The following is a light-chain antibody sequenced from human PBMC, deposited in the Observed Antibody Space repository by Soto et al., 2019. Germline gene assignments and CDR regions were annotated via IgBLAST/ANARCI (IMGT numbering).Light chain of an antibody. Sequence: EIVLTQSPATLSLSPGERATLSCRASQGISSYLAWYQQKPGQAPRLLIYDASNRATGIPARFSGSGFGTDFTLTISSLEPEDFAVYYCQQRSNWPPLTFGGGTRVEIK. J-gene: IGKJ4*01. CDR3: QQRSNWPPLT. V-gene: IGKV3-11*01. CDR1: QGISSY. CDR2: DAS.